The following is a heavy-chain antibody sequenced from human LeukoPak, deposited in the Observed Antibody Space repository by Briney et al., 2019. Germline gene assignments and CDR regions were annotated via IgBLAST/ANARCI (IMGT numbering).Heavy chain of an antibody. Sequence: ASVKVSCKASGGTFSSYGISWVRQAPGQGLEWMGWISAYNGNTNYAQKLQGRVTMTTDTSTSTAYMELRSLRSDDTAVYYCASSRGRDYYDSSGYLGYWGQGTPVTVSS. V-gene: IGHV1-18*01. CDR2: ISAYNGNT. D-gene: IGHD3-22*01. CDR1: GGTFSSYG. J-gene: IGHJ4*02. CDR3: ASSRGRDYYDSSGYLGY.